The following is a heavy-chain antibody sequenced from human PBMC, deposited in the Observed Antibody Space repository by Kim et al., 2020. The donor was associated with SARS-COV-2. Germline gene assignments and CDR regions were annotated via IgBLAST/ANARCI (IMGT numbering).Heavy chain of an antibody. D-gene: IGHD3-3*01. V-gene: IGHV1-69*02. CDR2: IIPILGIA. Sequence: SVKVSCKASGGTFSSYTISWVRQAPGQGLEWMGRIIPILGIANYAQKFQGRVTITADKSTSTAYMELSSLRSEDTAVYYCARAAPSDYDFWSGCAYWGQGTLVTVSS. J-gene: IGHJ4*02. CDR3: ARAAPSDYDFWSGCAY. CDR1: GGTFSSYT.